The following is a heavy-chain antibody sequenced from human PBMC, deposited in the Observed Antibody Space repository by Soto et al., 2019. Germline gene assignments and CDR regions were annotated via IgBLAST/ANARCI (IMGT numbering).Heavy chain of an antibody. CDR2: ISSNGGTN. Sequence: EVQLAESGGGMVQPGGSLRLSCVASGFTFSSYDMHWVRQAPGKGLEYVSYISSNGGTNYYGNSVKGRFTISRANSKNTLKLQIGSVRGEARAVYNGGGRGSGNYDFWGQGTLVTVSS. D-gene: IGHD1-7*01. J-gene: IGHJ4*02. CDR3: GGRGSGNYDF. CDR1: GFTFSSYD. V-gene: IGHV3-64*01.